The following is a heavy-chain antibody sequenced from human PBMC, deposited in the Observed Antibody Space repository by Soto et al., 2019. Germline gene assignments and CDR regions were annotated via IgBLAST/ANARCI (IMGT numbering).Heavy chain of an antibody. CDR1: GFTFGDYA. CDR2: IRSKAYGGTT. V-gene: IGHV3-49*04. CDR3: TRDQDGSYFDY. D-gene: IGHD1-26*01. J-gene: IGHJ4*02. Sequence: GGSLRLSCTASGFTFGDYAMSWVRQAPGKGLEWVGFIRSKAYGGTTEYAASVKGRFTISRDDSKSIAYLQMNSLKTEDTAVYYCTRDQDGSYFDYWGQGTLVTVSS.